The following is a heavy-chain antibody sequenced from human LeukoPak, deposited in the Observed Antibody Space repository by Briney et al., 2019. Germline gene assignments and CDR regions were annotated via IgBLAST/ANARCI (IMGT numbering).Heavy chain of an antibody. Sequence: ASVTVSCKASGYTFTNYGIFWVRQAPGQGLEGMGWISAYCGNTNYAQKLQGRVTMTTETSTSTAYMELESLRSDDTAVYYCAISQGSYYDTSGYLGGDYWGQGTLVTVSS. CDR3: AISQGSYYDTSGYLGGDY. CDR1: GYTFTNYG. J-gene: IGHJ4*02. V-gene: IGHV1-18*01. D-gene: IGHD3-22*01. CDR2: ISAYCGNT.